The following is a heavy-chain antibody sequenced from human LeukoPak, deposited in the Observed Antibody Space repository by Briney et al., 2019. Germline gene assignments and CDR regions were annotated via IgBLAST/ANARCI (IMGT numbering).Heavy chain of an antibody. CDR1: GFTFSSYE. V-gene: IGHV3-48*03. Sequence: GGSLRLSCAASGFTFSSYEMNWVRQAPGKGLEWVSYISSSGSTIYYADSVKGRFTISRDNAKNSLYLQMNSLRAEDTAVYYCARGRYYYDSSGYYWGQGTLVTVSS. CDR3: ARGRYYYDSSGYY. CDR2: ISSSGSTI. D-gene: IGHD3-22*01. J-gene: IGHJ4*02.